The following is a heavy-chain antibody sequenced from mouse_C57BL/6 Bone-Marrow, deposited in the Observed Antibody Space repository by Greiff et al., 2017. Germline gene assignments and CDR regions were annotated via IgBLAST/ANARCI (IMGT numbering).Heavy chain of an antibody. CDR1: GFNIKDDY. CDR2: IDPENGDT. D-gene: IGHD1-1*01. J-gene: IGHJ3*01. Sequence: VQLQQSGAELVRPGASVKLSCTASGFNIKDDYMHWVKQRPEQGLEWIGWIDPENGDTEYASKFQGKATITADTSSNTAYLQLSSLTSEDTAVYYFTHFYYYGSSPAWFAYWGQGTLVTVSA. CDR3: THFYYYGSSPAWFAY. V-gene: IGHV14-4*01.